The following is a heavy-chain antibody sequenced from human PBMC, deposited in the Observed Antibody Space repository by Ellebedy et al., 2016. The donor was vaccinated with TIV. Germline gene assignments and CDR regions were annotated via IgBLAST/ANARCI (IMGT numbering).Heavy chain of an antibody. CDR1: GFAFSSHA. Sequence: GESLKISCAASGFAFSSHAMHWVRQAPGKGLEWVAVIANDESGRHYADSVKGRFTISRDNSKNTLDLQMNSLRVEDTAVYYCVKGGYDRSGYYAPPVECWGQGTLVTVSS. J-gene: IGHJ4*02. CDR3: VKGGYDRSGYYAPPVEC. CDR2: IANDESGR. D-gene: IGHD3-22*01. V-gene: IGHV3-30*18.